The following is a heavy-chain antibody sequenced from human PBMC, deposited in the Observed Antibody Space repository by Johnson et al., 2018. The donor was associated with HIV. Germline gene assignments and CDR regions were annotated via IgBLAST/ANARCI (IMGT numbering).Heavy chain of an antibody. CDR2: IGTAGDT. CDR1: GFTFSSYD. V-gene: IGHV3-13*01. CDR3: ARDHVMVVTPGDCFDI. J-gene: IGHJ3*02. D-gene: IGHD2-21*02. Sequence: AQLVESGGGLVQPGGSLRLSCAASGFTFSSYDMHWVRQATGKGLEWVSAIGTAGDTYYPGSVKGRFTISRENAKNSLYLQMNSLRAEDTAVYYCARDHVMVVTPGDCFDIWGQGTMVTVSS.